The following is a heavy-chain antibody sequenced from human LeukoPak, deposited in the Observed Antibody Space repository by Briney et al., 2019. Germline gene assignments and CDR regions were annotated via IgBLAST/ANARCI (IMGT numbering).Heavy chain of an antibody. D-gene: IGHD5-18*01. V-gene: IGHV3-48*02. Sequence: GGSLGLSCAASGFTFSTYTMTWVRQAPGKGLEWVSTVSDSSDVHYSDSVKGRFTISRDNARNSLYLQMNSLRDEDTAVYYCARDGLHTAHFDYWGQGTLVTVSS. CDR2: VSDSSDV. J-gene: IGHJ4*02. CDR3: ARDGLHTAHFDY. CDR1: GFTFSTYT.